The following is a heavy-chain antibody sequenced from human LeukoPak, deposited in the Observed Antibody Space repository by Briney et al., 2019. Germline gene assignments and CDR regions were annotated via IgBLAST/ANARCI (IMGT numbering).Heavy chain of an antibody. Sequence: PSETLSLTCTVSGGPISSYYWSWIRQPPGKGLEWIGYIYYSGSTNYNPSLKSRVTISVDTSKNQFSLKLSSVTAAETAVYYCARDQEVVGAHHGAFDIWGQGTMVSVSS. J-gene: IGHJ3*02. D-gene: IGHD1-26*01. CDR3: ARDQEVVGAHHGAFDI. CDR2: IYYSGST. V-gene: IGHV4-59*01. CDR1: GGPISSYY.